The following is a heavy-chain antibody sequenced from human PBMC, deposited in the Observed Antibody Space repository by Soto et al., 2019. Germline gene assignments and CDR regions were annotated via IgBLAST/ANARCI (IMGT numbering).Heavy chain of an antibody. CDR2: ISNSGST. D-gene: IGHD3-16*01. CDR3: ERVVWQVYYYYAMDV. Sequence: SETLSLTCTVSGDSVTSATYYWTWIRQPPGKGLEWIGHISNSGSTHYNPSFKSRVTISVDTSKTQFSLNLRSVTAADTAVYYCERVVWQVYYYYAMDVWGQGTTVTVSS. CDR1: GDSVTSATYY. V-gene: IGHV4-61*01. J-gene: IGHJ6*02.